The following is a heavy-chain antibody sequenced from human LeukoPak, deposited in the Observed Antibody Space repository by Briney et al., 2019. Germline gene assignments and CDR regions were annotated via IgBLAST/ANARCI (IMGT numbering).Heavy chain of an antibody. V-gene: IGHV1-2*02. CDR2: INPNSGGT. J-gene: IGHJ3*02. D-gene: IGHD3-3*01. Sequence: ASVKVSCKASGYTFTGYYMHWVRQAPGQGLEWMGWINPNSGGTNYAQKFQGRVTMTRDTSISTAYMELSRLRSDDTAVYYCARERSGLRFLERGDAFDIWGQGTMVTVSS. CDR3: ARERSGLRFLERGDAFDI. CDR1: GYTFTGYY.